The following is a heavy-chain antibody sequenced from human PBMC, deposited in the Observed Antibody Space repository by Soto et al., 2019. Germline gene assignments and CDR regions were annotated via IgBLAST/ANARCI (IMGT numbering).Heavy chain of an antibody. CDR3: AKDGSSSWYDARYYYMDV. CDR1: GFTFDDYA. Sequence: EVQLVESGGGLVQPGRSLRLSCAASGFTFDDYAMHWVRQAPGKGLEWVSGISWNSGSIGYADSVKGRFTISRDNVKNSLYLQMNSLRAEETALYYCAKDGSSSWYDARYYYMDVWGKGTTVTVSS. D-gene: IGHD6-13*01. V-gene: IGHV3-9*01. J-gene: IGHJ6*03. CDR2: ISWNSGSI.